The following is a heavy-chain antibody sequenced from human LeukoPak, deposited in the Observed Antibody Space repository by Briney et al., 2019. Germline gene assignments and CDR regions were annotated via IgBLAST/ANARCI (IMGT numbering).Heavy chain of an antibody. CDR3: ARAFGWLNAFDI. CDR2: LNSSSGNT. Sequence: GASVKVSCKASGYTFTSYDINWVRQATGQGLEWMGWLNSSSGNTGYAQKFQGRVTMTRNTSISTAYMELSSLRSKDTAVYYCARAFGWLNAFDIWGQGTMVTISS. V-gene: IGHV1-8*01. J-gene: IGHJ3*02. D-gene: IGHD3-9*01. CDR1: GYTFTSYD.